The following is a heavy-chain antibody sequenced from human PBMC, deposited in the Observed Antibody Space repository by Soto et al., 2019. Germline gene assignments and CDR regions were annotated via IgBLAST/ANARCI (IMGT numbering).Heavy chain of an antibody. V-gene: IGHV3-48*03. CDR1: GFTFSSYE. CDR3: ARDWGGGDYGGRGHYYYGMDV. D-gene: IGHD4-17*01. CDR2: ISSSGSTI. J-gene: IGHJ6*02. Sequence: EVQLVESGGGLVQPGGSLRLSCAASGFTFSSYEMNWVRQAPGKGLEWVSYISSSGSTIYYADSVKGRFTISRDNAKNSLYLQMNSLRAEDTAVYYCARDWGGGDYGGRGHYYYGMDVWGQGTTVTVSS.